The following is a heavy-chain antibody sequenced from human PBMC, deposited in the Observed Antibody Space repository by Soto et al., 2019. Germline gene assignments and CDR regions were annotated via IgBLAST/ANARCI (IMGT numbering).Heavy chain of an antibody. D-gene: IGHD1-1*01. CDR1: GGSITSSGYY. CDR2: IYYSGST. CDR3: ARHVMTGPYNYSRSGLDV. V-gene: IGHV4-39*01. J-gene: IGHJ6*02. Sequence: QLQLRESGPGLVKPSETLSLTCSVSGGSITSSGYYWGWIRQPPGKGLEWIGNIYYSGSTYYNPSLKSRVTTSVDTSTTQSSLTLSSVTAASTAVYFCARHVMTGPYNYSRSGLDVRGQGTTVTVSS.